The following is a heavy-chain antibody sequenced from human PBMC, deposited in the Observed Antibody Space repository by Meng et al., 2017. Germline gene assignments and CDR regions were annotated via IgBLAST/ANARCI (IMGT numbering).Heavy chain of an antibody. V-gene: IGHV3-48*03. J-gene: IGHJ6*02. Sequence: GGSLRLSCAASGFTFSSYEMNWVRQAPGKGLEWVSYISSSGSTIYYADSVKGRFTISRDNAKNSLYLQMNSLRAEDTAVYYCARGEYYYGSGLHYYYGMDVWGQGTTVTVSS. CDR3: ARGEYYYGSGLHYYYGMDV. CDR2: ISSSGSTI. CDR1: GFTFSSYE. D-gene: IGHD3-10*01.